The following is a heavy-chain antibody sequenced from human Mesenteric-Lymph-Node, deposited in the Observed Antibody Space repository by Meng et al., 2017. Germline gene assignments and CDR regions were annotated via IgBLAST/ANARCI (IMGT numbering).Heavy chain of an antibody. CDR2: IWYDGSNK. CDR1: GFTFSSYE. Sequence: GGSLRLSCAASGFTFSSYEMNWVRQAPGKGLEWVAVIWYDGSNKYYADSVKGRFTISRDNSKNTLYLQMNSLRAEDTAVYYCAKDSTYYYDSSGAYDYWGQGTLVTVSS. J-gene: IGHJ4*02. V-gene: IGHV3-33*06. D-gene: IGHD3-22*01. CDR3: AKDSTYYYDSSGAYDY.